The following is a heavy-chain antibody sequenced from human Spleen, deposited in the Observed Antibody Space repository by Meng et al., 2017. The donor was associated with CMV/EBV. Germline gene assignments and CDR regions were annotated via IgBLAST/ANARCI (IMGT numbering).Heavy chain of an antibody. D-gene: IGHD3-10*01. CDR1: GFTFSSHA. J-gene: IGHJ4*02. Sequence: GGSLRLSCAASGFTFSSHAMAWVRQARGKGLECVSTISGSTDSTHYADSAKGRFTISRDNSKNMLYLQMNSLRAEDTAIYYCAKGFHYGSGSYPGTFDSWGQGTLVTVSS. V-gene: IGHV3-23*01. CDR2: ISGSTDST. CDR3: AKGFHYGSGSYPGTFDS.